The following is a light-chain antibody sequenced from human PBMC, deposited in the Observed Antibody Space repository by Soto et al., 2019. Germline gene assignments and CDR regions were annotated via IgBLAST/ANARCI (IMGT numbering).Light chain of an antibody. CDR2: KVS. CDR1: QSLLYSGGDTY. V-gene: IGKV2-30*01. J-gene: IGKJ2*01. Sequence: DVVMTQSPLSLPVTLGQPASISCRSSQSLLYSGGDTYLNWFQQRPGQSPRRLIYKVSNRDPGVPNRFSGSGSGTDFILKISRVEAEDVGVYYCMQGSHWPYTFGQGTKLEIK. CDR3: MQGSHWPYT.